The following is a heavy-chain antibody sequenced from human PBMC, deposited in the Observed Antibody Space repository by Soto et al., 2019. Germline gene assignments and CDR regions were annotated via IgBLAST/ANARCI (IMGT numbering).Heavy chain of an antibody. J-gene: IGHJ4*02. V-gene: IGHV1-8*01. CDR3: ARERAAAGFDY. CDR1: GYTFTSYD. Sequence: ASVKVSCKASGYTFTSYDINWVRQATGQGLEWMGWMNPNSGNTGYAQEFQGRVTMTRNTSISTAYMDLSSLRSDDTAVYCCARERAAAGFDYWGQGSLVTGSS. D-gene: IGHD6-13*01. CDR2: MNPNSGNT.